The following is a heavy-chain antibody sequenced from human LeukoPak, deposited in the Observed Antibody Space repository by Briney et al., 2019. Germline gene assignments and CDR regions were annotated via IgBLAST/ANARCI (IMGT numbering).Heavy chain of an antibody. CDR3: AKVGDYVWGSYRHPYFDY. CDR2: ISGRGGST. V-gene: IGHV3-23*01. Sequence: PGGSLRLSCAASGFTFSRYAMSWVRQAPGKGLEWVSAISGRGGSTYYADSVKGRLTISRDNSKNTLCLQMNSLRAEDTAVYYCAKVGDYVWGSYRHPYFDYWGQGTLVTISS. CDR1: GFTFSRYA. D-gene: IGHD3-16*02. J-gene: IGHJ4*02.